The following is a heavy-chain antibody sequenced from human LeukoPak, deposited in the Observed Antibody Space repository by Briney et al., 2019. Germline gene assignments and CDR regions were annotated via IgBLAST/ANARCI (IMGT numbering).Heavy chain of an antibody. D-gene: IGHD3-10*01. J-gene: IGHJ4*02. CDR2: IYHSGST. Sequence: SETLSLTCAVSGYSISSGYYRGWIRQPPGKGLEWIGSIYHSGSTYYNPSLKSRVTISVDTSKNQFSLKLSSVTAADTAVYYCASTPMVRGVIIDFDYWGQGTLVTVSS. CDR1: GYSISSGYY. V-gene: IGHV4-38-2*01. CDR3: ASTPMVRGVIIDFDY.